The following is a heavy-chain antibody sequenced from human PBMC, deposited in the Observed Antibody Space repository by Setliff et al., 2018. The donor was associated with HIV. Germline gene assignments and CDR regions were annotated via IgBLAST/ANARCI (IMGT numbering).Heavy chain of an antibody. CDR1: GGSISSGSYY. CDR3: ARALAGGSGWNYFDL. J-gene: IGHJ4*02. D-gene: IGHD6-19*01. CDR2: IYTSGST. Sequence: SETLSLTCTVSGGSISSGSYYWSWIRQPAGKGLEWIGRIYTSGSTNYNPSLKSRVTILEALSRNQFSLNLDSVTAADTAVYFCARALAGGSGWNYFDLWGPGTLVTVSS. V-gene: IGHV4-61*02.